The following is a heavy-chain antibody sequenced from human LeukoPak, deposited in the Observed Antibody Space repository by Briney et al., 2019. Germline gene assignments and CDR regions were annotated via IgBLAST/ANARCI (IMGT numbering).Heavy chain of an antibody. CDR3: ARWGSTNGSQQGGFDY. Sequence: GGSLRLSCAASGSTFGNNGMSWVRQATGKGLEWVSTIGASTKTYYVDSVKGRFTISRDNSKNTLYLQMNSLRAEDTAVYYCARWGSTNGSQQGGFDYWGQGTLVTVSS. CDR2: IGASTKT. J-gene: IGHJ4*02. CDR1: GSTFGNNG. V-gene: IGHV3-23*01. D-gene: IGHD2-8*01.